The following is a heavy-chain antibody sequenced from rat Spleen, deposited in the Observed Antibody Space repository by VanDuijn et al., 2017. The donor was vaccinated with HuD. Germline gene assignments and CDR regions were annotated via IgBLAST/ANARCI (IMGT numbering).Heavy chain of an antibody. CDR3: TREDWHFDF. CDR1: GFSLTDYS. Sequence: QVQVKESGPGLVQPSQTLSLTCTVSGFSLTDYSVHWVRQPPGKGLEWMGGIWGNGNTNYNSALKSRLTISRDTSKSLVFLKMNSLQTEDTAIYYCTREDWHFDFWGPGTMVTVSS. V-gene: IGHV2S54*01. CDR2: IWGNGNT. J-gene: IGHJ1*01.